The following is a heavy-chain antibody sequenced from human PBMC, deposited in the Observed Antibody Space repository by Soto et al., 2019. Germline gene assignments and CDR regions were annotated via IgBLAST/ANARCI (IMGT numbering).Heavy chain of an antibody. J-gene: IGHJ3*02. D-gene: IGHD3-9*01. V-gene: IGHV2-5*02. Sequence: QITLKESGPTLVKPTQTLTLTCTFSGFSLSTSGVGVGWIRQPPGKALEWLALIYWDDDKRYSPSLKSRLTITKDTSKSHVVLTMTTMDPVDTATYYCAHFDAGWLDAQFDIWGQGRMVTVSS. CDR1: GFSLSTSGVG. CDR3: AHFDAGWLDAQFDI. CDR2: IYWDDDK.